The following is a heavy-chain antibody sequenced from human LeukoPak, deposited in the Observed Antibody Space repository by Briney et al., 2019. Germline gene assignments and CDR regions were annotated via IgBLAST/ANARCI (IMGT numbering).Heavy chain of an antibody. V-gene: IGHV3-33*01. D-gene: IGHD3-10*01. CDR2: IRYDGSNK. CDR1: GFTFSSYG. Sequence: PGGSLRLSCAASGFTFSSYGMHWVRQATGKGLEWVALIRYDGSNKYYADSVKGRFTISRDNAKNSLYLQMNSLRAEDTAVYYCARQTMAGGYYFDYWGQGTLLTVSS. CDR3: ARQTMAGGYYFDY. J-gene: IGHJ4*02.